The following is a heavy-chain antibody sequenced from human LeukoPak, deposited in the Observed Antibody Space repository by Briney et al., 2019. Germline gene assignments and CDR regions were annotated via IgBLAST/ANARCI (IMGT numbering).Heavy chain of an antibody. Sequence: PGGSLRLSCAASGFTFSSYAMSWVRQAPGKGLEWVSGISGSDGSTYYADSVKGRFTISRDNSKNTLYLQMNSLRAEDTAVYYCALRSYYDSSAYYYLDYWGQGTLVTVSS. V-gene: IGHV3-23*01. CDR2: ISGSDGST. CDR1: GFTFSSYA. J-gene: IGHJ4*02. CDR3: ALRSYYDSSAYYYLDY. D-gene: IGHD3-22*01.